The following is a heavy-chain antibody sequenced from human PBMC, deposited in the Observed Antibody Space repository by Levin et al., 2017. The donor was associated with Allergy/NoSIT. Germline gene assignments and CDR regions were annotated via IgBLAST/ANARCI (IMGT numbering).Heavy chain of an antibody. V-gene: IGHV3-23*01. CDR2: ISGSGGST. Sequence: PGGSLRLSCAASGFTFSSYAMSWVRQAPGKGLEWVSAISGSGGSTYYADSVKGRFTISRDNSKNTLYLQMNSLRAEDTAVYYCAKASSAWGGSFRRAWYYCGYWGQGTLVTVSS. J-gene: IGHJ4*02. D-gene: IGHD1-26*01. CDR1: GFTFSSYA. CDR3: AKASSAWGGSFRRAWYYCGY.